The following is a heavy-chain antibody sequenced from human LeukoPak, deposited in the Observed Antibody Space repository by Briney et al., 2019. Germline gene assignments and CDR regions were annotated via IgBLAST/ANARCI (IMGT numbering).Heavy chain of an antibody. J-gene: IGHJ1*01. Sequence: PGGSLRLSCAASGFTVSSNYMSWVRQAPGKGLEWVSLLYSGGSTYYSDSAKGRFTISRDISRNTLYLQMNSLRAEDTAVYYCATSYCSGGSCYPQYFQHWGQGTLVTVSS. V-gene: IGHV3-66*02. CDR2: LYSGGST. D-gene: IGHD2-15*01. CDR1: GFTVSSNY. CDR3: ATSYCSGGSCYPQYFQH.